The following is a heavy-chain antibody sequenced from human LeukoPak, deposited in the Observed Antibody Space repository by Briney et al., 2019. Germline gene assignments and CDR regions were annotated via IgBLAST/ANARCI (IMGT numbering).Heavy chain of an antibody. CDR1: GYSISSGYY. V-gene: IGHV4-38-2*02. D-gene: IGHD3-3*01. CDR2: IYHSGST. J-gene: IGHJ4*02. Sequence: NPSETLSLTCTVSGYSISSGYYWGWIRQPPGQGLEWIGNIYHSGSTYYNPSLKSRVTISVDTSKNQFSLKLSSVTAADTAVYCCAGDFWSGYYFRDWGQGTLVTVSS. CDR3: AGDFWSGYYFRD.